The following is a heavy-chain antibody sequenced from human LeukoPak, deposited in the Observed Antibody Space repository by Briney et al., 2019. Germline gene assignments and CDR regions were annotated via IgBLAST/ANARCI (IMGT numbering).Heavy chain of an antibody. CDR3: ARIAVVPAAMALNYYYYGMDV. J-gene: IGHJ6*02. V-gene: IGHV4-34*01. CDR2: INHSGST. D-gene: IGHD2-2*01. Sequence: SETLSLTCAVYGGSFSGYYWSWIRQPPGKGLEWIGEINHSGSTNYNPSLKSRVTISVDTSKNQFSLKLSSVTAADTAVYYCARIAVVPAAMALNYYYYGMDVWGQGTTVTVSS. CDR1: GGSFSGYY.